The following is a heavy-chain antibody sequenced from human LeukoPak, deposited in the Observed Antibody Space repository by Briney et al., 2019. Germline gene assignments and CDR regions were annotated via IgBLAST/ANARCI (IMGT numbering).Heavy chain of an antibody. V-gene: IGHV6-1*01. CDR2: TRYRSRWYN. CDR1: GDSVSSNSAA. D-gene: IGHD3-10*01. CDR3: AAGSSGSSHYYFDY. Sequence: PSQTLSLTCALSGDSVSSNSAAWHWIRQSPSRGLEWLGRTRYRSRWYNEYAVSVKSRITINPDTSKNQFSLHLNSVTPEDTAVYYCAAGSSGSSHYYFDYWGQGTLVTVSS. J-gene: IGHJ4*02.